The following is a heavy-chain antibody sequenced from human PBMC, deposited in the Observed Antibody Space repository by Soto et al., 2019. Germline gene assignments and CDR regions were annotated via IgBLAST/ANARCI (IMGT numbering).Heavy chain of an antibody. D-gene: IGHD2-8*01. CDR3: GRYCTNTKCRGGYYLDL. CDR2: IILALGTP. V-gene: IGHV1-69*01. J-gene: IGHJ5*02. Sequence: QVLLVQSGAKMKQPESSVSVSCKASGDSFTNYAFTWVRQAPGQGPEWLGGIILALGTPHYSQRFQGRLTITADESSSTVYIELGSLRLDDTALYYCGRYCTNTKCRGGYYLDLWGQGTLLTVSS. CDR1: GDSFTNYA.